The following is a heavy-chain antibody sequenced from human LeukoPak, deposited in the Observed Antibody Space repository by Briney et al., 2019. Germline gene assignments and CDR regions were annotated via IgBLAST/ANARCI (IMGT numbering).Heavy chain of an antibody. J-gene: IGHJ6*03. V-gene: IGHV3-73*01. D-gene: IGHD3-10*01. Sequence: GGSLRLSCAASGFTFSGSAMHWVRQASGKGLEWVGRIRSKANSYATAYAASVKGRITISRDDSKNTAYLQMNSLKTEDTAVYYCTSDRGTDYYGSGSYSPNYYYYMDVWGKGTTVTVSS. CDR1: GFTFSGSA. CDR2: IRSKANSYAT. CDR3: TSDRGTDYYGSGSYSPNYYYYMDV.